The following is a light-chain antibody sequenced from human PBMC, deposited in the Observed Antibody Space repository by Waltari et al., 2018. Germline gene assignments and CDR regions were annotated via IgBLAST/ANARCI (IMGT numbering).Light chain of an antibody. CDR2: DAS. V-gene: IGKV3-11*01. Sequence: EIVLTQFPATLSLSPGERATLPCRARQSVGDFLAWYQQKPGQAPRLLIYDASKRVTGIPARFSGSGSGTNFTLTISSLEPEDFALYYCQQRGSWPLTFGGGTTVEIK. CDR3: QQRGSWPLT. J-gene: IGKJ4*01. CDR1: QSVGDF.